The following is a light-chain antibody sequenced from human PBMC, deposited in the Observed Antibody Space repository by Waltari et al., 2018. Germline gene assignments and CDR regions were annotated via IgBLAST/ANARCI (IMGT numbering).Light chain of an antibody. V-gene: IGLV2-14*03. CDR2: DVS. CDR1: NGDVGFYNS. J-gene: IGLJ3*02. Sequence: QSALTHPAPVSGSPGQPITISCTGTNGDVGFYNSVPWYQQPPGKAPKLLFYDVSVRPSGVSNRFSGSKSGNTASLTISGLQAEDEADYYCNSYTGSSSWVFGGGTRLTVL. CDR3: NSYTGSSSWV.